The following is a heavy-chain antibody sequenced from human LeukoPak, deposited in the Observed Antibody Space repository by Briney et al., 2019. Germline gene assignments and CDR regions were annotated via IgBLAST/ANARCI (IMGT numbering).Heavy chain of an antibody. CDR2: INPNSCGT. J-gene: IGHJ5*02. CDR3: AREDIVVVPAANWFDP. Sequence: ASVKVSCKASGYTLTGYYMHWVRPAPGQGLEWMGWINPNSCGTNYAQKFRGRVTMTRDTSISTAYMELSRLRSDDTAVYCCAREDIVVVPAANWFDPWGQGTLVTVSS. D-gene: IGHD2-2*01. V-gene: IGHV1-2*02. CDR1: GYTLTGYY.